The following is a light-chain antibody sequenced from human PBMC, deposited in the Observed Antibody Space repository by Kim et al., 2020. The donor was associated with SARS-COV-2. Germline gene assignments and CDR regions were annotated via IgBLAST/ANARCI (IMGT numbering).Light chain of an antibody. CDR1: QNLDSKY. CDR3: QQYGGV. V-gene: IGKV3-20*01. CDR2: SSS. J-gene: IGKJ4*01. Sequence: EIVLTQSPGTLSLSPGEGATLSCRASQNLDSKYIAWYQQRPGQTPRLLLYSSSNRATGVPDRFSGSGSGTDFTLTISRLEPEDFAVYYCQQYGGVFGGGTKVDIK.